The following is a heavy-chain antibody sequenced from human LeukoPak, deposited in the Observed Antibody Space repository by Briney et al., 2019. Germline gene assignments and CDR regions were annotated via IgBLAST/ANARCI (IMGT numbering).Heavy chain of an antibody. V-gene: IGHV4-34*01. J-gene: IGHJ5*02. Sequence: SETLSLTCAVYGGSCSGYYWSWIRQPPGKGLEWIGEINHSGSTNYNPSLKSRVTISVDTSKNQFSLKVSSVTAADTAVYYCARRIAARPRGYWFDPWGQGTLVTVSS. CDR3: ARRIAARPRGYWFDP. D-gene: IGHD6-6*01. CDR1: GGSCSGYY. CDR2: INHSGST.